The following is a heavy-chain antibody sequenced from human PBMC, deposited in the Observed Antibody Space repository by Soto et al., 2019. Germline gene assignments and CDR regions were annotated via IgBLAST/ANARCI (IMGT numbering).Heavy chain of an antibody. CDR3: ARNDLKDIVLMVYAVHFDY. J-gene: IGHJ4*02. Sequence: ASVKVSCKASGYTFTSYGISWVRQAPGQGLEWMGWISAYNGNTNYAQKLQGRVTMTTDTSTSTAYMELRSLRSDDTAVYYCARNDLKDIVLMVYAVHFDYWGQGTLVTVSS. CDR2: ISAYNGNT. D-gene: IGHD2-8*01. V-gene: IGHV1-18*01. CDR1: GYTFTSYG.